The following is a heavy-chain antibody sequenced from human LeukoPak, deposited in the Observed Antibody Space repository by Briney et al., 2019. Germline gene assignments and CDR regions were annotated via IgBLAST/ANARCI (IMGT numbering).Heavy chain of an antibody. CDR1: GYTLTELS. V-gene: IGHV1-24*01. Sequence: ASVKVSCKVSGYTLTELSMHWVRQPPGKGLEWMGGFDPEDGETIYAQKFQGRVTMTEDTSTDTAYMELSSLRSEDTVVYYCTTTGYCSSTSCSSWFDPWGQGTLVTVSS. J-gene: IGHJ5*02. D-gene: IGHD2-2*01. CDR3: TTTGYCSSTSCSSWFDP. CDR2: FDPEDGET.